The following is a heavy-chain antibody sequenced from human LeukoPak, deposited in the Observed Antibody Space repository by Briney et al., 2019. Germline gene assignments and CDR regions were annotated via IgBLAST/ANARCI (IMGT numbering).Heavy chain of an antibody. V-gene: IGHV3-64*01. D-gene: IGHD3-16*01. J-gene: IGHJ4*02. CDR1: GFTFSSYA. CDR3: ARLGLARTADY. CDR2: ISSNGGST. Sequence: GGSLRLSWAASGFTFSSYAIHWVRQAPGKGLEYVSAISSNGGSTYYANSVKGRFTISRDNSKNTLYLQMGSLRAEDMAVHYCARLGLARTADYWGQGTLVTVSS.